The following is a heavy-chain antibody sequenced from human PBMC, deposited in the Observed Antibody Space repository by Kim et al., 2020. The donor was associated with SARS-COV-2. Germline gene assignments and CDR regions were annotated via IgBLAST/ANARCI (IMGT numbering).Heavy chain of an antibody. D-gene: IGHD3-10*01. J-gene: IGHJ5*02. V-gene: IGHV3-23*01. CDR1: GFTFSSYA. CDR2: ISGSGGST. CDR3: AKDDLWFGEPLTENPENWFDP. Sequence: GGSLRLSCAASGFTFSSYAMSWVRQAPGKGLEWVSAISGSGGSTYYADSVKGRFTISRDNSKNTLYLQMNSLRAEDTVVYYCAKDDLWFGEPLTENPENWFDPWGQGTLVTVSS.